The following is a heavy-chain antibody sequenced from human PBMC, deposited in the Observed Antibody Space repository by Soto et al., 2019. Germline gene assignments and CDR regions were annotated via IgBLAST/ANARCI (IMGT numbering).Heavy chain of an antibody. CDR1: GFTVSTKY. CDR2: IYSGGST. V-gene: IGHV3-66*01. Sequence: EVQLVESGGGLVQPGGSLRLSCAASGFTVSTKYMSWVRQAPGKGLEWVSVIYSGGSTFYADSVRGRFTISSDNSKNTVNLQMNSRRAEDTAVYYCARDPWAADYWGQGTLVTVSS. D-gene: IGHD3-16*01. CDR3: ARDPWAADY. J-gene: IGHJ4*02.